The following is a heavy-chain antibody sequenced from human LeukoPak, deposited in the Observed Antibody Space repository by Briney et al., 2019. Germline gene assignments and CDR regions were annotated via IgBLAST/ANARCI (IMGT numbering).Heavy chain of an antibody. CDR1: GFTFSSYG. Sequence: GGSLRLSCAVSGFTFSSYGMHWVRQAPGKGLEWVSFIRYDGSNTYYPDSVKGRFTISRDTSKNTLYLQMNSLRADDTAMYYCAKVDRDCSSTSCYTWHYFDYWGQGTLVTVSS. CDR3: AKVDRDCSSTSCYTWHYFDY. V-gene: IGHV3-30*02. CDR2: IRYDGSNT. J-gene: IGHJ4*02. D-gene: IGHD2-2*01.